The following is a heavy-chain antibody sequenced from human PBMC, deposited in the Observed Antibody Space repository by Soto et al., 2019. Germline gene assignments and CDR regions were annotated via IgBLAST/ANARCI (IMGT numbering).Heavy chain of an antibody. D-gene: IGHD3-10*01. CDR3: ARHGSGSGSISNWFDP. J-gene: IGHJ5*02. V-gene: IGHV5-51*01. CDR2: IYPGDSDT. CDR1: GYNFTTYW. Sequence: GESLKISCKGSGYNFTTYWIGWVRQMPGKGLEWMGIIYPGDSDTRYSPSFQGRVTISADKSISTAYLQWSSLKASDTAMYYCARHGSGSGSISNWFDPWGQGILVTVAS.